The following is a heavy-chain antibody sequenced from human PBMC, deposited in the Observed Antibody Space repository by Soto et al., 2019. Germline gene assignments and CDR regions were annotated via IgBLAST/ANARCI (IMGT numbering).Heavy chain of an antibody. CDR3: ARLNYGSGSYYWFDP. CDR1: GGSISNYY. J-gene: IGHJ5*02. D-gene: IGHD3-10*01. V-gene: IGHV4-59*08. CDR2: IYSSGST. Sequence: PSETLSLTCSVSGGSISNYYWSWIRQPPGKGLEWIGYIYSSGSTNYNPSLKSRVTMSVDTSKNQFSLKLTSTTAADTAMYYCARLNYGSGSYYWFDPWGQGTLVTVSS.